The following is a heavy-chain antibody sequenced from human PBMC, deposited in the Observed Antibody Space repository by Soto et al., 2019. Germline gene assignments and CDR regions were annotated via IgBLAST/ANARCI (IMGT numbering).Heavy chain of an antibody. CDR1: GFTVGSNY. J-gene: IGHJ6*02. V-gene: IGHV3-53*01. CDR3: ARSTYYDILTGSYYYYAMDV. Sequence: GGSLRLSCAASGFTVGSNYMSWVRQAPGKWLEWVSVIYSEGTPYYADSVKGRFTISRENSNNTLYLHMNNLRAEDTAVYYCARSTYYDILTGSYYYYAMDVWGQGTTVTVSS. CDR2: IYSEGTP. D-gene: IGHD3-9*01.